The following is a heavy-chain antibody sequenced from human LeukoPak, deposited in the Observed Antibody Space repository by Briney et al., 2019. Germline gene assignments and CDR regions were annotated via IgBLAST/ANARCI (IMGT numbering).Heavy chain of an antibody. CDR2: INHSGST. Sequence: SKTLSLTCAVYGGSFSGYYWSWIRQPPGKGLEWIGEINHSGSTNYNPSLKSRVTISVDTSKNQFSLKLSSVTAADTAVYYCARGTDLGYCSSTSCSHFDCWGQGTLVTVSS. CDR3: ARGTDLGYCSSTSCSHFDC. V-gene: IGHV4-34*01. CDR1: GGSFSGYY. D-gene: IGHD2-2*01. J-gene: IGHJ4*02.